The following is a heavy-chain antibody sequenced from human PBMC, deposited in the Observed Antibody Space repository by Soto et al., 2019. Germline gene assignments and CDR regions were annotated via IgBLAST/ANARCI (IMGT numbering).Heavy chain of an antibody. D-gene: IGHD5-12*01. V-gene: IGHV1-69*02. CDR2: IIPILGIA. Sequence: SVKVSCKASGGTFSSYTIRWVRQAPGQGLEWMGRIIPILGIANYAQKFQGRVTITADKSTSTAYMELSSLRSEDTAVYYCASAGGYDYNYYYYMDVWGKGTTVTVSS. J-gene: IGHJ6*03. CDR3: ASAGGYDYNYYYYMDV. CDR1: GGTFSSYT.